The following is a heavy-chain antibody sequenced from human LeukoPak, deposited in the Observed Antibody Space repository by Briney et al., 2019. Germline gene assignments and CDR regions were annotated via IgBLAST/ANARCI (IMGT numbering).Heavy chain of an antibody. CDR2: INHSGST. CDR1: GGSFSGYY. Sequence: PSETLSLTCAVYGGSFSGYYWSWIRQPPGKGLEWIGEINHSGSTNYNPSLKSRVTISVDTSKNQFSLKLSSVTAADTAVYYCARLRLYSSSWMYYYYYYMDVWGKGTTVTISS. D-gene: IGHD6-13*01. CDR3: ARLRLYSSSWMYYYYYYMDV. J-gene: IGHJ6*03. V-gene: IGHV4-34*01.